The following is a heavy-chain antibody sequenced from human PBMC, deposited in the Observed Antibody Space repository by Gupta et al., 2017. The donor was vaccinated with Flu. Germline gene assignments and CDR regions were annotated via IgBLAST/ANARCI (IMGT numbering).Heavy chain of an antibody. CDR2: MSGSGRAT. CDR3: ARGQGVYWYFDL. Sequence: EVQLLESGGGLVQPGGSLRLSCAPSDFTFSNFAMSWVRQAPGKGLEWVSAMSGSGRATFYADSVKGRFTISRDKSQNALYLQMNSLRAEDTAVYYCARGQGVYWYFDLWGRGTLVTVSS. V-gene: IGHV3-23*01. CDR1: DFTFSNFA. J-gene: IGHJ2*01. D-gene: IGHD3-10*01.